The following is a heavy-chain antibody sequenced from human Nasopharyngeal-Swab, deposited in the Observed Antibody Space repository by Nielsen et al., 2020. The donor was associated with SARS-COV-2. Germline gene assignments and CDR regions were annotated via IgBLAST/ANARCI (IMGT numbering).Heavy chain of an antibody. CDR2: ISGSDYST. Sequence: LSLTCAASGFTFNTYAISWVRQAPGKGLEWVSVISGSDYSTKYADSVKGRFTISRDNSKNTLDLQMNSLRAEDTAIYYCAKDRDSGDDSDDYYHYYGMDVWGQGTTVTVSS. V-gene: IGHV3-23*01. CDR3: AKDRDSGDDSDDYYHYYGMDV. J-gene: IGHJ6*02. D-gene: IGHD5-12*01. CDR1: GFTFNTYA.